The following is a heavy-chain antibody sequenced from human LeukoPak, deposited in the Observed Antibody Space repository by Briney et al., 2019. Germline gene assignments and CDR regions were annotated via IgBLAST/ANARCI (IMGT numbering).Heavy chain of an antibody. CDR3: ARVPLDDASRHYYPH. D-gene: IGHD3-10*01. J-gene: IGHJ1*01. V-gene: IGHV1-3*04. Sequence: GASVKVSCKTSGYTFTNYGMHWVRQAPRQSPEWMGWINTGNGNTKSSQKFQDRVTLTRDTSASTAYMELNGLSSEDTAVYYCARVPLDDASRHYYPHWGQGTLVTVSS. CDR1: GYTFTNYG. CDR2: INTGNGNT.